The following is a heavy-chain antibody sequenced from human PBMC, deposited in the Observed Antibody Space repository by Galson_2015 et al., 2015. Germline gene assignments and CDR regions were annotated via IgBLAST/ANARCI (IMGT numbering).Heavy chain of an antibody. D-gene: IGHD1-26*01. Sequence: SLRLSCAASGFTFSDYYMSWIRQAPGKGLEWVSYISSSSSYTNYADSVKGRFTISRDNAKNSLYLQMNSLRAEDTAVYYCARGIWRELLPFDYWGQGTLVTVSS. CDR1: GFTFSDYY. J-gene: IGHJ4*02. V-gene: IGHV3-11*06. CDR2: ISSSSSYT. CDR3: ARGIWRELLPFDY.